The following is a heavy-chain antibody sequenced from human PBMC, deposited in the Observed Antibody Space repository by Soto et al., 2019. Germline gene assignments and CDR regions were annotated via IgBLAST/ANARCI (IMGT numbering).Heavy chain of an antibody. CDR2: VKQDGSEK. CDR1: GITFSNYW. CDR3: ARDQDDSSDAFDI. J-gene: IGHJ3*02. Sequence: EVHLVESGGGLVQPGGSLRLSCAASGITFSNYWMTWVRQVPGKGLEWVANVKQDGSEKYFVDSVKGRFTISRDNAKNSLYLQMNSLRAEDTAVYYCARDQDDSSDAFDIWGQGTMVTVSS. D-gene: IGHD3-3*01. V-gene: IGHV3-7*01.